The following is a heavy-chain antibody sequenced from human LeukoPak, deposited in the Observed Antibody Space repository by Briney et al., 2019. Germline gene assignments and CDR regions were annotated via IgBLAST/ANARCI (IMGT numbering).Heavy chain of an antibody. Sequence: SETLSLTCAVYGGSFSGYYWTWIRRPAGKGLEGIGRIYSSGSTGYNPSLKSRVTMSVDTSKNQFSLKLSSVTAADTAIYYCARSWSGSVTAADIWGQGTMVTVSS. V-gene: IGHV4-59*10. CDR1: GGSFSGYY. D-gene: IGHD3-3*01. CDR2: IYSSGST. CDR3: ARSWSGSVTAADI. J-gene: IGHJ3*02.